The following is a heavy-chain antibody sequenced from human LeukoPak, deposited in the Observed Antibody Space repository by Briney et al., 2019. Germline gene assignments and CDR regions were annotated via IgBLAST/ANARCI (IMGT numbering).Heavy chain of an antibody. Sequence: QPGGSLRLSCAASGFTFSSYEMNWVRQAPGKGLEWVSYISSSGSTIYYADSVKGRFTISRDNAKNSLYLQMNSLRAEDTAVYYCASSTPFDFWSGHDFDYWGQGTLVTVSS. CDR2: ISSSGSTI. CDR1: GFTFSSYE. D-gene: IGHD3-3*01. CDR3: ASSTPFDFWSGHDFDY. J-gene: IGHJ4*02. V-gene: IGHV3-48*03.